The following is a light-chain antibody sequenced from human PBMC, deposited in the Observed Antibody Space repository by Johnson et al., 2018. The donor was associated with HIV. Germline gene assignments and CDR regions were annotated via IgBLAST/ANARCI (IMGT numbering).Light chain of an antibody. CDR2: ENN. CDR1: ISDVVNYA. V-gene: IGLV1-41*01. Sequence: QSVLTQPPSVSAAPGQKVTISCSGGISDVVNYAESWCHRLPGTAPKLLFYENNIRPSGIPDRFSGSQSGSPATLGITGRRPEDEGDYYCLPGDTGPRTYIFGSGTKVTVL. CDR3: LPGDTGPRTYI. J-gene: IGLJ1*01.